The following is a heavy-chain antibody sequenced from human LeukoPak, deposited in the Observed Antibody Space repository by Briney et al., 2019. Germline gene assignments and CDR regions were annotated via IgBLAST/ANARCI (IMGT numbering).Heavy chain of an antibody. D-gene: IGHD1-7*01. CDR3: AKVASITGTGDY. CDR1: GLTFSSYG. Sequence: GGSLRLSCAASGLTFSSYGMHWVRQAPGKGLEWVAFIRYDGSNKYYADSVKGRFTISRDNSKNTLYLQMNSLRAEDTAVYYCAKVASITGTGDYWGQGTLVTVSS. CDR2: IRYDGSNK. V-gene: IGHV3-30*02. J-gene: IGHJ4*02.